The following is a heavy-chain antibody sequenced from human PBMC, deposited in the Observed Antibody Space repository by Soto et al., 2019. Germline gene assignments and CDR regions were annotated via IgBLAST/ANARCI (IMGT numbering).Heavy chain of an antibody. CDR2: INPNSGGT. D-gene: IGHD5-18*01. CDR3: ARDADTAMVTLHY. CDR1: GYTFTGYY. Sequence: GASVKVSCKASGYTFTGYYIHWVRQAPGQGLEWMGWINPNSGGTNYAQKFQGWVTMTRDTSISTAYMELSRLRSDDTAVYYCARDADTAMVTLHYWGQGTLVTVSS. V-gene: IGHV1-2*04. J-gene: IGHJ4*02.